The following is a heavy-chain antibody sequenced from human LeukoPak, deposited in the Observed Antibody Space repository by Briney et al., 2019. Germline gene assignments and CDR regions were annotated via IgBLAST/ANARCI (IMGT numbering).Heavy chain of an antibody. CDR2: IYYSGTT. D-gene: IGHD2-2*01. CDR3: AKSLMPRAHDGFDF. CDR1: GGSISSSSYY. V-gene: IGHV4-39*01. J-gene: IGHJ3*01. Sequence: PSETLSLTCTVSGGSISSSSYYWGWIRQPPGKGLEWIGSIYYSGTTYYNPSLKSRVTISVDTSKNQFSLKLNSVTAADTALYYCAKSLMPRAHDGFDFWGQGTMVTVSS.